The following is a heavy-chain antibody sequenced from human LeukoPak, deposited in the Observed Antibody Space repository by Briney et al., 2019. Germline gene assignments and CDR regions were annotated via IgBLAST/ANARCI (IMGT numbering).Heavy chain of an antibody. CDR3: ARSFYGPHASYFDY. V-gene: IGHV1-8*01. J-gene: IGHJ4*02. D-gene: IGHD4-17*01. Sequence: ASVKVSCEAYGNTFTSSDINWVRQATGQGLEWMGWVNPNSGNTDYAQKFQGRVTMTRNTSISIAYMELSSLRSEDTAVYYCARSFYGPHASYFDYWGQGTLVTVSS. CDR2: VNPNSGNT. CDR1: GNTFTSSD.